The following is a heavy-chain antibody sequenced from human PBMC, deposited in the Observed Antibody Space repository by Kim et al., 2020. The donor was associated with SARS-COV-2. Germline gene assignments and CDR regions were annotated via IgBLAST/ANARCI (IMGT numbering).Heavy chain of an antibody. V-gene: IGHV1-2*04. CDR1: GYTFTGYY. J-gene: IGHJ6*02. CDR3: ARDLLNGRSLHGSSWFHYYYYGMDV. CDR2: INPNSGGT. Sequence: ASVKVSCKASGYTFTGYYMHWVRQAPGQELEWMGWINPNSGGTNYAQKFQGWVTMTRDTSISTAYMELSRLRSDDTAVYYCARDLLNGRSLHGSSWFHYYYYGMDVWGQGTTVTVSS. D-gene: IGHD6-13*01.